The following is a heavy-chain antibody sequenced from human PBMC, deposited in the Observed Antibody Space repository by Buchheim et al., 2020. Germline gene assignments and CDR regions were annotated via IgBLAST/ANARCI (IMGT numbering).Heavy chain of an antibody. V-gene: IGHV4-30-4*01. D-gene: IGHD2-2*01. CDR2: IYYSGNT. CDR1: GYSISSGDYY. J-gene: IGHJ5*02. Sequence: QVQLQESGPGLVKPSQTLSLTCSVSGYSISSGDYYWSWVRQSPGKGLEWIGYIYYSGNTHYTPSLRSRVSISVDTSNNKFSLSLRSVTAADMSVYYCARGPVTAVIPAAVPWFDPWGQGTL. CDR3: ARGPVTAVIPAAVPWFDP.